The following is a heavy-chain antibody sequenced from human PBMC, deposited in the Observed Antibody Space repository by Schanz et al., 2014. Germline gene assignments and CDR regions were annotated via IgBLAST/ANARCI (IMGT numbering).Heavy chain of an antibody. V-gene: IGHV3-23*04. Sequence: EVQLVESGGGLVQPGGSLRLSCAASGFIFGSSVMAWVRQAPGKGLEWVSSFNDGGVNKYYADSVKGRFTISSDNSKSTLFLQMNSLRAEDTAVYHCVSSGSYSSYAFWGQGTLVTVSS. CDR1: GFIFGSSV. J-gene: IGHJ4*02. CDR2: FNDGGVNK. CDR3: VSSGSYSSYAF. D-gene: IGHD3-10*01.